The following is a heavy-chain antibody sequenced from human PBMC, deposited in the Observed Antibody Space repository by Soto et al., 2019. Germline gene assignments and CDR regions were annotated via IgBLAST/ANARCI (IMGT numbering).Heavy chain of an antibody. CDR1: GFTFSSYS. J-gene: IGHJ4*02. Sequence: EVQLVESGGGLVQPGGSLRLSCAASGFTFSSYSMYWVRQAPGKGLEWVSYISSSSSTIYYADSVKGRFTISRDNAKNSLYLQMNSLRAEDTAVYYCTRIGRLRWGDYWGQGTLVTVSS. CDR2: ISSSSSTI. V-gene: IGHV3-48*01. D-gene: IGHD4-17*01. CDR3: TRIGRLRWGDY.